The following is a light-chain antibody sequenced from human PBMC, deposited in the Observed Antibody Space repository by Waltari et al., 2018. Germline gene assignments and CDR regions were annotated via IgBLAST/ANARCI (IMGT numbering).Light chain of an antibody. J-gene: IGLJ3*02. CDR1: SGDVGASHY. V-gene: IGLV2-11*01. CDR2: NFS. Sequence: QSALTQPRSVSASPGQSVTISCSGTSGDVGASHYVAWFQQHPGKAPKVMVFNFSKRPSGVPDRFPGSKSGNPASLSISGLQAEDEADYYCWSLTGSYWMFGGGTRLTVL. CDR3: WSLTGSYWM.